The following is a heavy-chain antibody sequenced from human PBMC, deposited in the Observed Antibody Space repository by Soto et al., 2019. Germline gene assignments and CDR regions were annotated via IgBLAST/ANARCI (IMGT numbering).Heavy chain of an antibody. J-gene: IGHJ6*02. V-gene: IGHV4-61*01. CDR2: IYYSGST. CDR3: ARSPNYYHYGFDV. Sequence: PSETLSVTWITSEGPVRIGYYCCSWPRQSPGKRLEWIAYIYYSGSTNYNPSLKSRATSSVDTSKSQVSLTLTSMTAADAALYYCARSPNYYHYGFDVWGHGTAVTGSS. CDR1: EGPVRIGYYC. D-gene: IGHD3-10*01.